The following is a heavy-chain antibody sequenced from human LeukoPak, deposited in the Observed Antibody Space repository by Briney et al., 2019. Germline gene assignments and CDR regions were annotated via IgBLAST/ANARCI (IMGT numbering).Heavy chain of an antibody. J-gene: IGHJ3*02. CDR2: IYYSGST. CDR3: ASGYDSSGYYYVFSISPCHDAFDI. D-gene: IGHD3-22*01. V-gene: IGHV4-39*01. Sequence: PSETLSLTCTVSGGSISSSSYYWGWIRQPPGKGLEWIGSIYYSGSTYYNPSLKSRVTISVDTSKNQFSLKLSSVTAADTAVYYCASGYDSSGYYYVFSISPCHDAFDIWGQGTMVTVSS. CDR1: GGSISSSSYY.